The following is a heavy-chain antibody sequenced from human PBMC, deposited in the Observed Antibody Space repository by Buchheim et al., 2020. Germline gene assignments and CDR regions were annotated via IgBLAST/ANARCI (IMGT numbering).Heavy chain of an antibody. CDR1: GGSLSDDY. CDR2: INHSGST. CDR3: AREVGPLLLQDWFFDL. V-gene: IGHV4-34*01. J-gene: IGHJ2*01. D-gene: IGHD2-15*01. Sequence: QVQLQQWGAGLLKPSETLSLTCAVSGGSLSDDYWSWIRQPPGKGLEWIGEINHSGSTNYNPSLKSRVTLSVDTSKNQFSLKLSSVTAADTAVYYCAREVGPLLLQDWFFDLWGRGTL.